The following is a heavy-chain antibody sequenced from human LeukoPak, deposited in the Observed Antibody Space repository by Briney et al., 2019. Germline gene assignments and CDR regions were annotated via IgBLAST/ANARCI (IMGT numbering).Heavy chain of an antibody. CDR1: GFTFNNYW. Sequence: GGSLRLSCAASGFTFNNYWMSWVRQAPGKGLEWVANIKQDGSEKYYVDSVKGRFTISRDNAKNSLYLQMNSLRAEDTALYHCASHCSSTSGGCWFDPWGQGTLVTVSS. CDR2: IKQDGSEK. V-gene: IGHV3-7*03. CDR3: ASHCSSTSGGCWFDP. D-gene: IGHD2-2*01. J-gene: IGHJ5*02.